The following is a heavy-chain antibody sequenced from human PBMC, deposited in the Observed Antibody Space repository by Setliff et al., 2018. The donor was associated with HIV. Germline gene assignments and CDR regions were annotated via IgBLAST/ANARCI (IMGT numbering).Heavy chain of an antibody. CDR1: GYTFTSYY. V-gene: IGHV1-46*01. Sequence: GASVKVSCKASGYTFTSYYMHWVRQAPGQGLEWMGIINPSSGSTTYAQKFQCRVTMTRDTATSTVYMELRSLRSEDTAVYYCARDAGPSSTASYFQHWGQGTPVTVAS. D-gene: IGHD6-6*01. CDR2: INPSSGST. CDR3: ARDAGPSSTASYFQH. J-gene: IGHJ1*01.